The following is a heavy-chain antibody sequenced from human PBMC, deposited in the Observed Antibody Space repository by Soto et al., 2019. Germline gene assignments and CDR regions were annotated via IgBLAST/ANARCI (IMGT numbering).Heavy chain of an antibody. Sequence: GASVKVSCKASGYTFSGYYMHWVRQAPGQGLEWMGWINPKSGGTKYAQKFQGRVTMTRDTSISTAYMELSSLRYDDTAVYYCARTYYYDSSGYYCIGYWGRGTQVTVSS. CDR3: ARTYYYDSSGYYCIGY. CDR1: GYTFSGYY. CDR2: INPKSGGT. V-gene: IGHV1-2*02. J-gene: IGHJ4*02. D-gene: IGHD3-22*01.